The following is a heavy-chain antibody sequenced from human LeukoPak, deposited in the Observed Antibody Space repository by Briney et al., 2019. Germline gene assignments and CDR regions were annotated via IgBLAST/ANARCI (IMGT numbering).Heavy chain of an antibody. Sequence: GGSLRLSCAASGFTFSSYAMPWVRQAPGRGLEWVSSVSGSGGGTFYADSVKGRFTVSRDNSKNTLFLRMNSLSAEDTAVYYCARGKGQQLVADYWGQGTLVSISS. CDR1: GFTFSSYA. J-gene: IGHJ4*02. V-gene: IGHV3-23*01. CDR3: ARGKGQQLVADY. CDR2: VSGSGGGT. D-gene: IGHD6-13*01.